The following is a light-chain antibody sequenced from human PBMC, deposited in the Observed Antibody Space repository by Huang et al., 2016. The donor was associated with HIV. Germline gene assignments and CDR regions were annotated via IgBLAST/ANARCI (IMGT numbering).Light chain of an antibody. CDR1: QSVSSY. V-gene: IGKV3-11*01. J-gene: IGKJ4*01. CDR3: QQRSNWPPLT. CDR2: DAS. Sequence: EIVLTQSPATLSLSPGERATLSGRASQSVSSYLAWYQQKPGQAPRLLIYDASSRATGIPPELSGSGSGTDFTLTISSLEPEDFAVYYFQQRSNWPPLTFGGGTKVEIK.